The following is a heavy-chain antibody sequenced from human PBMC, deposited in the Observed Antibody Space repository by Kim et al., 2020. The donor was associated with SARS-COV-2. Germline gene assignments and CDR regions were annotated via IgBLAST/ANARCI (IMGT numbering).Heavy chain of an antibody. CDR3: IPLSGYVDY. V-gene: IGHV3-30-3*01. Sequence: SNKYYADSVKGRFTISRDNSKNTLYLQMNSLRAEDTAVYYCIPLSGYVDYWGQGTLVTVSS. CDR2: SNK. J-gene: IGHJ4*02. D-gene: IGHD1-26*01.